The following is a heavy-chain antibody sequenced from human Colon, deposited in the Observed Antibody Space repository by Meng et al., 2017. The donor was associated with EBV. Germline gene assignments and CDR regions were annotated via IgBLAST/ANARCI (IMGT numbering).Heavy chain of an antibody. J-gene: IGHJ4*02. CDR3: ARERGGVTRDFDS. CDR2: IFYSGNT. V-gene: IGHV4-39*07. CDR1: GDSITTNGYY. D-gene: IGHD3-16*01. Sequence: QLQLQESGPGLPKPSATLSLTCSVSGDSITTNGYYWGWIRQSPGKGLEWIGSIFYSGNTYFNPSLKTRVTISVDTSKNQFSLKLSSVTAADTAIYYCARERGGVTRDFDSWGQGALVTVSS.